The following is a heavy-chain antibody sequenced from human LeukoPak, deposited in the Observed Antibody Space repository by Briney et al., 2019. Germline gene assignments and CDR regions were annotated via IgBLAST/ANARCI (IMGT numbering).Heavy chain of an antibody. CDR2: IYPGDSDT. J-gene: IGHJ5*02. CDR3: ARGMSLPAATPQFDP. Sequence: GESLKISCKGSGYSFTSYWIGWVRQMPGKGLEWMGIIYPGDSDTRYSPSFQGQVTISADKSISTAYLQWSSLKALDTAMYYCARGMSLPAATPQFDPWGQGTLVTVSS. CDR1: GYSFTSYW. V-gene: IGHV5-51*01. D-gene: IGHD2-2*01.